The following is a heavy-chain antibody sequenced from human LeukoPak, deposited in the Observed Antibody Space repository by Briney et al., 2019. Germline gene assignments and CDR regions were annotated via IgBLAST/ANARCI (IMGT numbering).Heavy chain of an antibody. V-gene: IGHV4-34*01. Sequence: SETVSLTCAVYGGSFSGYYWSWIRQPPGKGLEWIGEINHSGSTNYNPSLKSRVTISVDTSKNQFSLKLSSVTAADTAVYYCARAYSNYQYYYYYYMDVWGKRTTVTVSS. CDR2: INHSGST. CDR1: GGSFSGYY. CDR3: ARAYSNYQYYYYYYMDV. D-gene: IGHD4-11*01. J-gene: IGHJ6*03.